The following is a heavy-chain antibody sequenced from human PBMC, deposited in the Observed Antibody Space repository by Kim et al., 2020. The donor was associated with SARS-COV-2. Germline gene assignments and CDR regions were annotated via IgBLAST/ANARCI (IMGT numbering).Heavy chain of an antibody. V-gene: IGHV4-34*01. CDR1: GGSFSGYY. Sequence: SETLSLTCAVYGGSFSGYYWSWIRQPPGKGLEWIGEINHSGSTNYNPSLKSRVTISVDTSKNQFSLKLSSVTAADTAVYYCARGFIVVVPAAIRRSSSVGYYYGMDVWGQGTTVTVSS. CDR2: INHSGST. CDR3: ARGFIVVVPAAIRRSSSVGYYYGMDV. J-gene: IGHJ6*02. D-gene: IGHD2-2*02.